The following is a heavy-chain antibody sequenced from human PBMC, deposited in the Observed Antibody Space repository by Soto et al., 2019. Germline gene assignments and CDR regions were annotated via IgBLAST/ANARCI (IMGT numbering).Heavy chain of an antibody. Sequence: QVQLVQSGAEVKKPGSSVKVSCKASGGTFSSYAISWVRQAPGQGLEWMGGIIPIFGTANYAQKFQGRVTITADDSTSTAYMELSSLRSEDTAVYYCARASYCSGGSFYSMNYYYYGMDVWGQGTTVTVSS. V-gene: IGHV1-69*01. D-gene: IGHD2-15*01. CDR1: GGTFSSYA. J-gene: IGHJ6*02. CDR3: ARASYCSGGSFYSMNYYYYGMDV. CDR2: IIPIFGTA.